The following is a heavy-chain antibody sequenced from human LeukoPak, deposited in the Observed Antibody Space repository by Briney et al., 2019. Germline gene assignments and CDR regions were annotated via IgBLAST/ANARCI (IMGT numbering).Heavy chain of an antibody. D-gene: IGHD3-22*01. Sequence: SVKVSCKASGGTFSSYAISWVRQAPGQGLEWVRGIIPIFGTANYAQKFQGRVTITADESTSTAYMELSSLRSEDTAVYYCATSWGLYDSSGYYYCCDYWGQGTLVTVSS. CDR1: GGTFSSYA. J-gene: IGHJ4*02. CDR2: IIPIFGTA. V-gene: IGHV1-69*13. CDR3: ATSWGLYDSSGYYYCCDY.